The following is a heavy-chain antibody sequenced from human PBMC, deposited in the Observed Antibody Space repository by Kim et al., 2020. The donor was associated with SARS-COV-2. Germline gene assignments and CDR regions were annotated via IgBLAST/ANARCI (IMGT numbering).Heavy chain of an antibody. Sequence: SETLSLTCTVSGGSISSHYWSWIRQPPGKGLEWIGSIYYSGSTNYNPSLKSRVTISVDTSKNQFSLKLSSVTAADTAVYYCARLISSSATIWYYYYYGLDVWGQGTTVTVSS. CDR1: GGSISSHY. J-gene: IGHJ6*02. D-gene: IGHD6-13*01. CDR2: IYYSGST. CDR3: ARLISSSATIWYYYYYGLDV. V-gene: IGHV4-59*08.